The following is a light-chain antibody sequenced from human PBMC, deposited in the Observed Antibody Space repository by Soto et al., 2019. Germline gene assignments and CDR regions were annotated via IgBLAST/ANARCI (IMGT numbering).Light chain of an antibody. CDR1: SGSITANY. CDR3: QSYDTVWV. V-gene: IGLV6-57*01. Sequence: NFMLTQPHSVSESTGKTVTISCTRSSGSITANYVQWYQHRPGRSPTTVIYEDDQRPSGVPDRFSGSIDRSSNSASLTISGLKTVDEADYYCQSYDTVWVLGGGTKLTVL. CDR2: EDD. J-gene: IGLJ3*02.